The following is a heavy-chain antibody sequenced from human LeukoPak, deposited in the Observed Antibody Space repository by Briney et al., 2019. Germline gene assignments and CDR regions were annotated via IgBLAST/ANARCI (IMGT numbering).Heavy chain of an antibody. J-gene: IGHJ4*02. CDR2: IYYSGST. CDR3: ARDYGGNSFGLYY. V-gene: IGHV4-59*01. CDR1: GGSLSSYY. D-gene: IGHD4-23*01. Sequence: SETLTLTCTVSGGSLSSYYWSWIRQPPGKGLEWIGYIYYSGSTNYNPSLKSRVTISVDTSKNQFSLKLSSVTAADTAVYYCARDYGGNSFGLYYWGQGTLVTVSS.